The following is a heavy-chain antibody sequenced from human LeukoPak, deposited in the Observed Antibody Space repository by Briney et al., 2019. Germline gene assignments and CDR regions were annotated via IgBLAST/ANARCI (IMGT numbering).Heavy chain of an antibody. Sequence: SETLSLTCTVSGGSISGGSYYWSWIRQPAGKGLEWIGRIYTSGSTSYNPSLKSRVTISVDTSKNQFSLKLSFVTAADTAVYYCARNKYDILTGYFRRNNWFDPWGQGTLVTVSS. CDR3: ARNKYDILTGYFRRNNWFDP. J-gene: IGHJ5*02. V-gene: IGHV4-61*02. D-gene: IGHD3-9*01. CDR2: IYTSGST. CDR1: GGSISGGSYY.